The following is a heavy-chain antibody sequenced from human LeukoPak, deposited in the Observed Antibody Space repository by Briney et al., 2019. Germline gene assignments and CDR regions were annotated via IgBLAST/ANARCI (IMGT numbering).Heavy chain of an antibody. Sequence: GSSVKVSCKAPGGTLTSYAISWVRQAPGQGLEWMGRIIPIFGTANYAQKFQGRVTITTDESTSTAYMELSSLRAEDTAVYYCAWGAMVVTPFDYWGQGTLVTVSS. CDR1: GGTLTSYA. J-gene: IGHJ4*02. CDR3: AWGAMVVTPFDY. D-gene: IGHD4-23*01. V-gene: IGHV1-69*05. CDR2: IIPIFGTA.